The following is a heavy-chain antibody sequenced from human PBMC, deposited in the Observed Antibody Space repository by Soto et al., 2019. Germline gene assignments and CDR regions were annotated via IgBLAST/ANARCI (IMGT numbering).Heavy chain of an antibody. Sequence: GGSLRLSCAASGFTFSSHWMSWVRQAPGKGLEWVANINQDGSEKYYVDSVKGRFTISRDNAKNSLYLQMDSLRAEDTAVYYCARVQGYCPGGNCYSYFDYWGQGTLVTVSS. J-gene: IGHJ4*02. CDR2: INQDGSEK. V-gene: IGHV3-7*05. D-gene: IGHD2-15*01. CDR3: ARVQGYCPGGNCYSYFDY. CDR1: GFTFSSHW.